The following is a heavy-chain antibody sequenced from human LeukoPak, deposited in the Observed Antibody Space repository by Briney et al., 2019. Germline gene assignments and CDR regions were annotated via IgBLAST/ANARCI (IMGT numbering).Heavy chain of an antibody. D-gene: IGHD4-11*01. CDR2: ISGSGGST. CDR1: GFTFSSYA. J-gene: IGHJ4*02. CDR3: AKEGSTVTLYYFDY. V-gene: IGHV3-23*01. Sequence: GGSLRLSCADSGFTFSSYAMSSVRQAPGKGLEWVSAISGSGGSTYYADSVKGRFTISRDNPKNTLYPQMNSLRAEDTAVYYCAKEGSTVTLYYFDYWGQGTLVTVSS.